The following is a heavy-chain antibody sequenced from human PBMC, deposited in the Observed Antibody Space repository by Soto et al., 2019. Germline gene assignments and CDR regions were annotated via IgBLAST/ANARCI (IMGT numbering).Heavy chain of an antibody. D-gene: IGHD2-2*02. Sequence: ASVKVSCKVSGYSLTELSMPWGRQAPGKGLEWMGGFDPEDGETIYAQKFQGRVTMTEDSSTDTAYMELSSLRSEDTAVYYCATTYISPFDYWGQGTLVTVSS. CDR3: ATTYISPFDY. CDR2: FDPEDGET. V-gene: IGHV1-24*01. CDR1: GYSLTELS. J-gene: IGHJ4*02.